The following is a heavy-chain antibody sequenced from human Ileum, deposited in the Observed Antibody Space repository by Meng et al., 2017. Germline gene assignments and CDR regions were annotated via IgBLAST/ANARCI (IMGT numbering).Heavy chain of an antibody. D-gene: IGHD4-17*01. CDR3: ATGGADYFDY. Sequence: QGQLVESGGGVVPPGRSLRLSCAASGFTFSRCAMHWVRQAPGEGLECVAVISPDGTRAYYADSVNGRFTISRDNSKNTFYLQMNSLRSDDTAVYYCATGGADYFDYWGQGALVTVSS. V-gene: IGHV3-30-3*01. CDR1: GFTFSRCA. J-gene: IGHJ4*02. CDR2: ISPDGTRA.